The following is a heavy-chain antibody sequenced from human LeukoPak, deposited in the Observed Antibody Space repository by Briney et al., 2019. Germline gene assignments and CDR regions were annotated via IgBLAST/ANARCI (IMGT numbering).Heavy chain of an antibody. CDR2: IYYSGNT. CDR1: GDSISSYY. D-gene: IGHD2-15*01. J-gene: IGHJ4*02. V-gene: IGHV4-59*01. CDR3: TKAARYCSGGSCWDY. Sequence: SETLSLTCTVSGDSISSYYWNWIRQPPGKGLEWIGYIYYSGNTNYDPSLKSRVTISLDTSKNQFSLKLTSVTAADTAIYYCTKAARYCSGGSCWDYWGQGTLVTVSS.